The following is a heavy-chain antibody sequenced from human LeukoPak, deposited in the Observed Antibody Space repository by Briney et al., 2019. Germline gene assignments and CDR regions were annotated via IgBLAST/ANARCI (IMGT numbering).Heavy chain of an antibody. V-gene: IGHV3-66*01. CDR3: ARDTLPRYCSGGSCALRGYYYYGMDV. CDR1: GFTVSSNY. J-gene: IGHJ6*02. Sequence: PGGSLRLSCAASGFTVSSNYMSWVRQAPGKGLEWVSVIYSGGSTYHADSVKGRFTISRDNSKNTLYLQMNSLRAEDTAVYYCARDTLPRYCSGGSCALRGYYYYGMDVWGQGTTVTVSS. CDR2: IYSGGST. D-gene: IGHD2-15*01.